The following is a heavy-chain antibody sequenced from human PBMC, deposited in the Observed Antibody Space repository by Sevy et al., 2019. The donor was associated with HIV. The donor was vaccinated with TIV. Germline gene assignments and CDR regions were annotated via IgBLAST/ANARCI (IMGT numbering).Heavy chain of an antibody. V-gene: IGHV3-30*18. J-gene: IGHJ6*02. D-gene: IGHD3-3*01. CDR2: ISYDGSNK. CDR3: AKGLKIFGVVMDVYYYYGMDV. Sequence: GGSLRLSCAASGFTFSSYGMHWVRQAPGKGLEWVAVISYDGSNKYYADSVKGRFTISRDNSKNTRYLQMNSLRAEDTAVNDCAKGLKIFGVVMDVYYYYGMDVWGQGTTVTVSS. CDR1: GFTFSSYG.